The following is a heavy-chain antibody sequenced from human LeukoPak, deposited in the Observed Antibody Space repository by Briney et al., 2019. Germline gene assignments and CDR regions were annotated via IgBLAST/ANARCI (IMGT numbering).Heavy chain of an antibody. CDR3: ATGSNYVFNYYYYMDV. Sequence: ASVKFSCKVSGYTLTELSMHWVRQAPGKGLEWMGGFDPEDGETIYAQKFQGRVTMTEDTSTDTAYMELSSLRSEDTAVYYCATGSNYVFNYYYYMDVWGKGTTVTVSS. J-gene: IGHJ6*03. D-gene: IGHD4-11*01. CDR2: FDPEDGET. V-gene: IGHV1-24*01. CDR1: GYTLTELS.